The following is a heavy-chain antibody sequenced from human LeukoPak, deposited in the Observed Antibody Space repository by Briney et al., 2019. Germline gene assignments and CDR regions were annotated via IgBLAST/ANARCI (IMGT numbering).Heavy chain of an antibody. Sequence: SETLSLTCTVSGGSISSGSYYWSWIRQPAGKGLEWIGRVYTRGSDSYNPSLKSRATMSLDTSKNQFPLKLSSVTAADTAVYYCARDSPGIAAAGTDWGQGTLVTVSS. CDR2: VYTRGSD. D-gene: IGHD6-13*01. CDR1: GGSISSGSYY. CDR3: ARDSPGIAAAGTD. V-gene: IGHV4-61*02. J-gene: IGHJ4*02.